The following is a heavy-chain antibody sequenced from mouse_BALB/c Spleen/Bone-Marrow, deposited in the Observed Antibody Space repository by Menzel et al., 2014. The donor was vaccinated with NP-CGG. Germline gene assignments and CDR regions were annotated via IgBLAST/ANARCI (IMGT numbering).Heavy chain of an antibody. CDR3: ARYYNWYFDV. D-gene: IGHD1-1*01. Sequence: QVQLKQSGAELVKPGASVRLSCKTSGYTFTSYWMHWVKQRPGQGLEWIGEINPNNGRTNYNEKFRNKATLTVDKSSSTAYMQLSSRTAEDSAVYYCARYYNWYFDVWGAGTTVTVSS. CDR2: INPNNGRT. V-gene: IGHV1S81*02. J-gene: IGHJ1*01. CDR1: GYTFTSYW.